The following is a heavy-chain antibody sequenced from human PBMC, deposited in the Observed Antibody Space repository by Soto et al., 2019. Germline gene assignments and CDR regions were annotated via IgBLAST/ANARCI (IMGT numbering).Heavy chain of an antibody. V-gene: IGHV4-34*01. J-gene: IGHJ4*02. CDR1: GGSFSGYY. CDR3: ARGRNYYDLWSGYTPVDH. Sequence: SVTLSLTCAVYGGSFSGYYWSWIRQPPGKGLEWIGEINDSGITNYNPSLKSRVTISVDTSKNQFSLKLSSVTAADTAVYYCARGRNYYDLWSGYTPVDHWGQGTLVTVSS. CDR2: INDSGIT. D-gene: IGHD3-3*01.